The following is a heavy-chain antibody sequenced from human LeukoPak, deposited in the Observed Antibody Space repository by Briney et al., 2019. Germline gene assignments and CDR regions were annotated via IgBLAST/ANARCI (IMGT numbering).Heavy chain of an antibody. V-gene: IGHV4-34*01. CDR3: ARGDGGATVSNYYYYYMDV. CDR1: GGSFSDYY. Sequence: SETLSLTCAVYGGSFSDYYWGWIRQTPGKGLEWIGEINHSGSTNYNPSLKSRVTISVDTSKNQFSLKLNSVTAADTAVYYCARGDGGATVSNYYYYYMDVWGKGTTVTVSS. J-gene: IGHJ6*03. D-gene: IGHD4-11*01. CDR2: INHSGST.